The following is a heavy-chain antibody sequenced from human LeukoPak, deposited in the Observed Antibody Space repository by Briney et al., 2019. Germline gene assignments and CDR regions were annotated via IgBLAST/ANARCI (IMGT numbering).Heavy chain of an antibody. CDR2: IKSRTDGGTT. CDR1: GFTFSSYT. V-gene: IGHV3-15*01. D-gene: IGHD3-3*01. Sequence: PGGSLRLSCAASGFTFSSYTRSWVRQAPGKGLEWVGRIKSRTDGGTTDYTAPVKGRFTISRDDSGNTLYLQMNSLKTEDTAVYYCTTDWSGGGDHWGQGTLVTVSS. J-gene: IGHJ4*02. CDR3: TTDWSGGGDH.